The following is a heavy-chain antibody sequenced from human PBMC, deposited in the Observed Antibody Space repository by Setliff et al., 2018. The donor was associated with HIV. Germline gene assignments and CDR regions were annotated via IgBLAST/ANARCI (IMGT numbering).Heavy chain of an antibody. CDR2: INLNTGNT. D-gene: IGHD3-22*01. Sequence: ASVKVSCKASGYTFTGYYMHWVRQAPGQGLEWMGCINLNTGNTNYAQKFRGRVIVTRDTSINTAYVVLRSLRLDDTAVYFCARGRTYDSSGYIGNWFDPWGQGTLVTVSS. V-gene: IGHV1-2*02. CDR3: ARGRTYDSSGYIGNWFDP. CDR1: GYTFTGYY. J-gene: IGHJ5*02.